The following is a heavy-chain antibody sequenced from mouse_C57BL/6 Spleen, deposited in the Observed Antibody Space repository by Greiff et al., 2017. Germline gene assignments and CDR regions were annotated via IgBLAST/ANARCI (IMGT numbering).Heavy chain of an antibody. Sequence: QVQLQQSGAELAKPGASVKLSCKASGYTFTSYWMHWVKQRPGKGLEWIGYINPSSGNTKYNQKFKDKAPLTADKSSSTAYMQLRSLTYKDSAVYYCARWYLYDYDGEFAYWGQGTLVTVSA. CDR2: INPSSGNT. V-gene: IGHV1-7*01. J-gene: IGHJ3*01. D-gene: IGHD2-4*01. CDR1: GYTFTSYW. CDR3: ARWYLYDYDGEFAY.